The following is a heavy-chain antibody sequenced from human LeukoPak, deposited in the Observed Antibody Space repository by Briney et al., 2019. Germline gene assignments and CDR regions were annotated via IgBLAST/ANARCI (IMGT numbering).Heavy chain of an antibody. J-gene: IGHJ3*02. V-gene: IGHV1-69*04. CDR3: AREMATIGDGAFDI. Sequence: SVKVSCKASGGTFSSYTISWVRQAPGQGLEWMGRIIPFLGMANYAQKFQGRVMITADKSTSTAYMELSSLRSDDAAVYYCAREMATIGDGAFDIWGQGTMVTVSS. CDR2: IIPFLGMA. CDR1: GGTFSSYT. D-gene: IGHD5-24*01.